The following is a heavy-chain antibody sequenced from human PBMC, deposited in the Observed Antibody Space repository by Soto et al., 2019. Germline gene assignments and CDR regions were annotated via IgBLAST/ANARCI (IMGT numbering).Heavy chain of an antibody. J-gene: IGHJ4*02. Sequence: QVQLVQSGAEVKKPGASVKVSCKASGYTFTSYAMHWVRQAPGQRLEWMGWINAGNGNTKYSQKFQGRVTNTRDPSASTGYMELSSLRSEDTAVYYCARDFSWFGELIASDYWGQGTLVTVSS. CDR3: ARDFSWFGELIASDY. V-gene: IGHV1-3*01. D-gene: IGHD3-10*01. CDR2: INAGNGNT. CDR1: GYTFTSYA.